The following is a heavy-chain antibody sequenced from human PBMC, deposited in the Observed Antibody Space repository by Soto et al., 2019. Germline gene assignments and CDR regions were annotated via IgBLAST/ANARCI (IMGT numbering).Heavy chain of an antibody. J-gene: IGHJ4*01. CDR2: IYHGGTT. Sequence: SETLSLTCTVSGYSISSGCYWAWIRQPPGKGPEWIASIYHGGTTFYNPSLKSRITISVDTSNNQFSLKLTSVTAADTAVYSCARVHVMVVAGSTFDYWGHGPLVTVSS. D-gene: IGHD6-19*01. CDR1: GYSISSGCY. V-gene: IGHV4-38-2*02. CDR3: ARVHVMVVAGSTFDY.